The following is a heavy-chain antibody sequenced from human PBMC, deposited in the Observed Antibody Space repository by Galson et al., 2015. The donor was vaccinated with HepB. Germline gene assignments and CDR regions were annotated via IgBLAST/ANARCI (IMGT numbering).Heavy chain of an antibody. J-gene: IGHJ3*02. CDR2: IYPGDSDT. V-gene: IGHV5-51*01. CDR1: GYSFTSYW. CDR3: ARWLRGVPAPRAWMGAFDI. D-gene: IGHD2-2*01. Sequence: QSGAEVKKPGESLKISCKGSGYSFTSYWIGWVRQMPGKGLEWMGIIYPGDSDTRYSPSFQGQVTISADKSISTAYLQWSSLKASDTAMYYCARWLRGVPAPRAWMGAFDIWGQGTMVTVSS.